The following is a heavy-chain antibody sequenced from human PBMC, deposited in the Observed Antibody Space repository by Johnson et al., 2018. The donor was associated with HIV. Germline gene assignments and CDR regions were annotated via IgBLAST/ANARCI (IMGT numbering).Heavy chain of an antibody. D-gene: IGHD3-10*01. Sequence: VQLVESGGGLVQPGGSLRLSCAASGFTFSDYYMSWIRQAPGKGLEWVSYIERNSRTDYADSVTGRFTVSRDSSKNTLYLQMNSLRVEDTAVYYCASSSLAWGVDAFDIWGQGTKVTVSS. V-gene: IGHV3-66*01. CDR3: ASSSLAWGVDAFDI. CDR2: IERNSRT. J-gene: IGHJ3*02. CDR1: GFTFSDYY.